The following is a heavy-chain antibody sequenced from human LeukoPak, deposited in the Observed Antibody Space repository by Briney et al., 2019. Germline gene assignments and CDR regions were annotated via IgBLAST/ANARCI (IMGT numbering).Heavy chain of an antibody. CDR2: ISSSNSYI. J-gene: IGHJ3*02. CDR1: GFTFSSFR. CDR3: ARGRSHGAFDI. Sequence: GGSLRLSCAASGFTFSSFRMNWVRQAPGKGLEWVSCISSSNSYIHYADSVKGRFTISRDNAKNSLYLQMNSLRAEDTAVYYCARGRSHGAFDIWGQGTMVTVSS. V-gene: IGHV3-21*01.